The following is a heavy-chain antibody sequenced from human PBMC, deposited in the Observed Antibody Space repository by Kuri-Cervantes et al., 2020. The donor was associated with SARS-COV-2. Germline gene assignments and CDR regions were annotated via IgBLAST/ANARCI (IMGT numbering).Heavy chain of an antibody. CDR2: IYYSGST. Sequence: SETLSLTCTVSGGSISSYYWSWIRQPPGKGLEWIGSIYYSGSTYYNPSLKSRVTISVDTSKNQFSLKLSSVTAADTAVYYCARHYITRYFDLWGRGTLVTSPQ. CDR3: ARHYITRYFDL. V-gene: IGHV4-59*05. CDR1: GGSISSYY. D-gene: IGHD2-2*01. J-gene: IGHJ2*01.